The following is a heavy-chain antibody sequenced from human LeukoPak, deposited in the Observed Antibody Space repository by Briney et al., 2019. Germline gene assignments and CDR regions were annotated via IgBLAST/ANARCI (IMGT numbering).Heavy chain of an antibody. V-gene: IGHV1-18*01. CDR2: ISTYNGNT. D-gene: IGHD3-22*01. Sequence: ASVKVSCKASGYTFTSYGISWVRQAPGQGLEWMGWISTYNGNTNYAQKLQGRVTMTTDTSTSTAYMELRSLRSDDTAVYYCARHRKDSSGYSNWFDPWGQGTLVTVSS. J-gene: IGHJ5*02. CDR1: GYTFTSYG. CDR3: ARHRKDSSGYSNWFDP.